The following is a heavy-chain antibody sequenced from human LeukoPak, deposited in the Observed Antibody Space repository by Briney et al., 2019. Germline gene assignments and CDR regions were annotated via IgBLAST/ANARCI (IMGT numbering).Heavy chain of an antibody. V-gene: IGHV4-59*01. D-gene: IGHD5-12*01. CDR2: MYYSGST. CDR3: ARANRYDLYFDY. Sequence: SETLSLTSTVSGGSISSYYWSWIRQPPGKGLEWIGYMYYSGSTNFNPSLKSRVTISVDTSKNQFSLKLSSVTAADTAVYYCARANRYDLYFDYWGQGTLVTVSS. J-gene: IGHJ4*02. CDR1: GGSISSYY.